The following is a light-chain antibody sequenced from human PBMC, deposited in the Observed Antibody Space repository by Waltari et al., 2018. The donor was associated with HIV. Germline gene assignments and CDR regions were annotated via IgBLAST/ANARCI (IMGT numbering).Light chain of an antibody. V-gene: IGLV3-25*03. CDR2: TVA. CDR1: PLPKHS. J-gene: IGLJ2*01. Sequence: SYERTPAPSLSVPPRQTAKITCSGDPLPKHSVYWYQQKAGQAPVMIISTVAERISGSPTRFSASSSGTTATLIISGVLAEDEADDYGQSAHSSATIFGRGTKLTVL. CDR3: QSAHSSATI.